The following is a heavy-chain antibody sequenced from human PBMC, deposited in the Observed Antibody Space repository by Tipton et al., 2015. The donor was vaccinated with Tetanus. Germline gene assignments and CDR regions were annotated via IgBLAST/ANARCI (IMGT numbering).Heavy chain of an antibody. CDR1: GGSFSGYY. CDR3: ARRGYDFWSGYYDGWFDP. V-gene: IGHV4-59*08. Sequence: TLSLTCAVYGGSFSGYYWSWIRQPPGKGLEWIGYIYYSGSTNYNPSLKSRVTISVDTSKNQFSLKLSSVTAADTAVYYCARRGYDFWSGYYDGWFDPWGQGTLVTVSS. D-gene: IGHD3-3*01. CDR2: IYYSGST. J-gene: IGHJ5*02.